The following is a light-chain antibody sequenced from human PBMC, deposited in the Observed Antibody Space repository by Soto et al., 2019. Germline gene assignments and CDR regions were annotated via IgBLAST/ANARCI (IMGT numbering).Light chain of an antibody. Sequence: ELVLTQSPATLSLSPGERATLSCRASQSVSGYSAWYQQKPGQAPRLLIYDTSNRATGIPARFSGSASGTDFTLTISGLEPEDFAVYCCQQRSNWQYTFGLGTRLEIK. J-gene: IGKJ2*01. V-gene: IGKV3-11*01. CDR2: DTS. CDR3: QQRSNWQYT. CDR1: QSVSGY.